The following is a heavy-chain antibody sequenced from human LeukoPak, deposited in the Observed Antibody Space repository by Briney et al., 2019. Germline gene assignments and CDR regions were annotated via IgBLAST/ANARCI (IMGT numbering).Heavy chain of an antibody. CDR1: GFTFSSYS. CDR3: ARGGDSSGYLGY. CDR2: ISSSSSYV. J-gene: IGHJ4*02. V-gene: IGHV3-21*01. Sequence: GGSLRLSCAASGFTFSSYSMNWVRQAPGKGLEWVSSISSSSSYVYYADSVKGRFTISRDNAKYSLYLQMNSLRAEDTAVYYCARGGDSSGYLGYWGQGTLVTVSS. D-gene: IGHD3-22*01.